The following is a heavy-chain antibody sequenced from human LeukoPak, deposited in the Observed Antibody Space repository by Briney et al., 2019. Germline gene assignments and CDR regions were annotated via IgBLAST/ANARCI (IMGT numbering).Heavy chain of an antibody. V-gene: IGHV3-7*01. CDR2: IKQDGSEK. D-gene: IGHD5-24*01. CDR1: GFTFSSYW. Sequence: GGSLRLSCAASGFTFSSYWMSWVRQAPGKGLEWVANIKQDGSEKYYVDSVKGRFTISRDNAKNSLYLQMNSLRAEDTAVYYCARDSRWLQFEYYYYYGMDVWGQGTTVTVSS. CDR3: ARDSRWLQFEYYYYYGMDV. J-gene: IGHJ6*02.